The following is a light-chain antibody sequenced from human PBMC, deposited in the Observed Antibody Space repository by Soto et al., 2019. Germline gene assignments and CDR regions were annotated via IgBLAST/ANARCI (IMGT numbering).Light chain of an antibody. V-gene: IGLV2-23*01. CDR1: SSDVGRYNL. CDR3: SPYACSRTSYV. CDR2: EGS. J-gene: IGLJ1*01. Sequence: QSALTQPASVSGAPGQSITISCTGTSSDVGRYNLVSWYQQHPGKAPKLMIYEGSKRPSGVSNRFSGSNSGNTASLTISGLEAEDEDHYYSSPYACSRTSYVFGTGTKLTVL.